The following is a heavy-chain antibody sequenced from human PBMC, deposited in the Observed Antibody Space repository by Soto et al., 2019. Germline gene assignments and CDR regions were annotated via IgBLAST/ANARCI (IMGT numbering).Heavy chain of an antibody. CDR3: GKGTEAVAGNYFDL. CDR1: GFTFSSYA. J-gene: IGHJ2*01. V-gene: IGHV3-23*01. D-gene: IGHD6-19*01. CDR2: ISGSGAST. Sequence: EVQLLESGGDLVQPGGSLRLSCVASGFTFSSYAMNWVRQAPGKGLEWVATISGSGASTSYADSVKGRFSISRDNPKTALMLRMNSVRAEDTAVYYCGKGTEAVAGNYFDLWGRGTLVTVSS.